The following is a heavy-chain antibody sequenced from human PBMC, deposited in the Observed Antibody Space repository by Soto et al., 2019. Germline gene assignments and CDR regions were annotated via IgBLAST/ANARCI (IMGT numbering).Heavy chain of an antibody. CDR1: GYTFTNYA. J-gene: IGHJ3*01. CDR3: ARDRGRGYYDSSGLFIDACDV. Sequence: QVQLVQSGAEVKMPGASVKVSCKAAGYTFTNYAINWVRQAPGQGLEWMGWISVFNGKINYAQKVQGTVAMTTDVSTSTAYMEMGSRRSDDTAVYYCARDRGRGYYDSSGLFIDACDVLGQVTMVTVSS. D-gene: IGHD3-22*01. V-gene: IGHV1-18*04. CDR2: ISVFNGKI.